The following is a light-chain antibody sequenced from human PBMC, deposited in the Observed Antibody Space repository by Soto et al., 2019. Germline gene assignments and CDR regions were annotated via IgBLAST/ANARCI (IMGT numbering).Light chain of an antibody. V-gene: IGLV2-14*03. J-gene: IGLJ3*02. CDR3: SSYTSSNSLWV. CDR2: DVS. Sequence: QSALTQPASVSGSPGQSITISCTETSSDVGFYNYVSWYQQHPGKPPKLMIYDVSNRPSGVSNRFSGSKSGNTASLTISGLQAEDEADYYCSSYTSSNSLWVFGGGTQLTVL. CDR1: SSDVGFYNY.